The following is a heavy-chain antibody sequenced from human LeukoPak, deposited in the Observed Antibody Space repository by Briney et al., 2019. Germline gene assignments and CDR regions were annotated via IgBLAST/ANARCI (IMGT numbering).Heavy chain of an antibody. CDR3: TTPPGKYCAWAYFQH. V-gene: IGHV3-15*01. Sequence: PGGSLRLSCAASGFTFSDAWMTWVRQAPGKGLEWIGRIKSKTDGGTTDYAAPVKGRFTISRDESNNTVYLQMNSLKTEDTAVYYCTTPPGKYCAWAYFQHWGQGTLVTVSS. CDR2: IKSKTDGGTT. J-gene: IGHJ1*01. CDR1: GFTFSDAW. D-gene: IGHD2-8*02.